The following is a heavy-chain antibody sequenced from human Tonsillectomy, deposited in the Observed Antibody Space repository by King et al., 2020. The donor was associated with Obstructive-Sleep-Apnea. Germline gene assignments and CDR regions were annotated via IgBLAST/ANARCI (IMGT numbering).Heavy chain of an antibody. CDR2: IYHSGST. Sequence: VQLQQWGAGLLKPSEILSLTCAVYGGSFSDYYWSWIRQPPGMGLEWIGEIYHSGSTSYSPSLKCRVTISVDTSKNQFSLKLSSVTAADKAGYYCARVPLSYYGSGSNWYFDLWGRGTLVTVSS. V-gene: IGHV4-34*01. CDR3: ARVPLSYYGSGSNWYFDL. CDR1: GGSFSDYY. D-gene: IGHD3-10*01. J-gene: IGHJ2*01.